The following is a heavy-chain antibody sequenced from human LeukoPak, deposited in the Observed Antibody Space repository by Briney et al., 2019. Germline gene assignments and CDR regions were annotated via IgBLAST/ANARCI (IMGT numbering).Heavy chain of an antibody. Sequence: ASVKVSCKASGYTFTIYGISWVRQAPGQGLEWMGWINPNSGGTNYAQKFQGRVTMTRDTSISTAYMELSRLRSDDTAVYYCARASGYYYGESKGYFDYWGQGTLVTVSS. V-gene: IGHV1-2*02. CDR2: INPNSGGT. J-gene: IGHJ4*02. CDR1: GYTFTIYG. D-gene: IGHD3-22*01. CDR3: ARASGYYYGESKGYFDY.